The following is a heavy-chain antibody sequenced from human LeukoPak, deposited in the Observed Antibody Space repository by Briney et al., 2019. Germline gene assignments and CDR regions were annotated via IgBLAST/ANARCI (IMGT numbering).Heavy chain of an antibody. Sequence: SETLSLTCTVSGGSINFYYWSWIRQPPGKGLEWIGYLYYTGSANYNPSLKSRVTMSVDTSKNQFSLKLSSVTAADTAFYYCARGSDGYDNWGQGTLVTVCS. CDR2: LYYTGSA. J-gene: IGHJ4*02. CDR1: GGSINFYY. D-gene: IGHD5-12*01. V-gene: IGHV4-59*01. CDR3: ARGSDGYDN.